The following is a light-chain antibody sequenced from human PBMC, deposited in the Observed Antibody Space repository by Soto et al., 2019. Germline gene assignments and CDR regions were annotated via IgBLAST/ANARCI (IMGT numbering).Light chain of an antibody. CDR2: DAS. CDR1: RSVSSY. CDR3: QHRSDWPPRLT. V-gene: IGKV3-11*01. Sequence: EIVLTQSPATLSLSPGERATLSCGASRSVSSYLAWYQQKPGQAPRLLIYDASYRSTGIPARFRGSGSGTDSTLTISSLEPEDIAVYYCQHRSDWPPRLTFGGGTKVEIK. J-gene: IGKJ4*01.